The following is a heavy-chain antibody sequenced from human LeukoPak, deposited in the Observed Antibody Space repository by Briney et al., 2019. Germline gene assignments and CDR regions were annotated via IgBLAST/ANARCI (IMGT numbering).Heavy chain of an antibody. J-gene: IGHJ4*02. D-gene: IGHD3-9*01. Sequence: PGGSLRLSCAASGFTFSSYAMHWVRQAPGKGLEYVSTISSNGGSTYYANSVKGRFTISRDNSKNTLYLQMGSLRAEDMVVYYCARARYDILTGYTFDYWGQGTLVTVSS. CDR2: ISSNGGST. CDR1: GFTFSSYA. V-gene: IGHV3-64*01. CDR3: ARARYDILTGYTFDY.